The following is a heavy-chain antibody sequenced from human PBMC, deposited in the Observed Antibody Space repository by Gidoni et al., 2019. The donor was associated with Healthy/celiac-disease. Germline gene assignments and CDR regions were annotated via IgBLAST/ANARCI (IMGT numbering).Heavy chain of an antibody. CDR1: GGSISSYY. CDR2: IYYSGST. V-gene: IGHV4-59*08. CDR3: ARHDVVVVPAAIPGSFWRGLGAFDI. Sequence: QVQLQESGPGLVKPSETLSLTCTVSGGSISSYYWSWIRQPPGKGLEWIGYIYYSGSTNYNPSLKSRVTISVDTSKNQFSLKLSSVTAADTAVYYCARHDVVVVPAAIPGSFWRGLGAFDIWGQGTMVTVSS. D-gene: IGHD2-2*02. J-gene: IGHJ3*02.